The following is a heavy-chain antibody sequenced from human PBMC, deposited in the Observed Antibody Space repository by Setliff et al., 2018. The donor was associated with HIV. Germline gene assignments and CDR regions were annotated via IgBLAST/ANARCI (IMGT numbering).Heavy chain of an antibody. CDR3: ARGAYYYDRRGFDF. CDR2: IYSSGSP. Sequence: PSETLSLTCTVYGASISNSNSYWGWIRQPPGKRLEWLGSIYSSGSPSYNPSLSSRLTISVDTSKNHVSLRLSSVTAADTGVYYCARGAYYYDRRGFDFWGQGTLVTVSS. D-gene: IGHD3-22*01. J-gene: IGHJ4*02. V-gene: IGHV4-39*02. CDR1: GASISNSNSY.